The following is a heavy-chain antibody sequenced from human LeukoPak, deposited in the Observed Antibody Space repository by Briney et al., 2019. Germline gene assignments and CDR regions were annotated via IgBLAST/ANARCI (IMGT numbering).Heavy chain of an antibody. CDR3: ARDSVFAFDY. CDR2: ISHSGGAE. J-gene: IGHJ4*02. V-gene: IGHV3-48*01. D-gene: IGHD5/OR15-5a*01. Sequence: GGSLRLSCAASGFRFSTYSMNWVRQAPGRVLEWISYISHSGGAEHYTDSVKGRFTISRDNAKNALYLQMNRLRVEDTAVYFCARDSVFAFDYWSQGTLVTVSS. CDR1: GFRFSTYS.